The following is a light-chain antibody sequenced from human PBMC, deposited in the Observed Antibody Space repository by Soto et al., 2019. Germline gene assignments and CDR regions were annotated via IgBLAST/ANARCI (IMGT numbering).Light chain of an antibody. CDR3: QNYHSAPWT. V-gene: IGKV1-27*01. CDR2: GAS. J-gene: IGKJ1*01. Sequence: IQMTQSPSTLSASVGDRVTITSRASQAISNFLAWYQQKPGKVPKLLMYGASTLPSGVPSRFSGSGSGTDFTLTISSLQAEDVATYYCQNYHSAPWTFGQGTKVEIK. CDR1: QAISNF.